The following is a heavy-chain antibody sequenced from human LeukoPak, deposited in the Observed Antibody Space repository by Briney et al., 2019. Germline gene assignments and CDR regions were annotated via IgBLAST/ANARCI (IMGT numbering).Heavy chain of an antibody. CDR2: ISSSSSYI. CDR1: GFTFSSYN. D-gene: IGHD3-10*01. CDR3: ASDRILRGVIY. V-gene: IGHV3-21*01. J-gene: IGHJ4*02. Sequence: GGSLRLSCAASGFTFSSYNMNWVRQAPGKGLEGVSSISSSSSYIYDADSVKGRFTISRDNAKNSLYLQMNSLRAEDTAVYYCASDRILRGVIYWGQGTLVTVSS.